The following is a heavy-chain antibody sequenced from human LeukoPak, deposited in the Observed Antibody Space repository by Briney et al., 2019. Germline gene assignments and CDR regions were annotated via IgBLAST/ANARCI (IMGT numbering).Heavy chain of an antibody. CDR1: GDSVSSGY. CDR2: IQDSGIT. D-gene: IGHD2-15*01. J-gene: IGHJ1*01. CDR3: GLGHRYSRD. Sequence: SETLSLICNVSGDSVSSGYWSWIRQSPGKGLEWIGFIQDSGITDYNPSLKSRLYMSVDISKNQFSLNLRSVTAADTAVYCAGLGHRYSRDWGQGILVTISS. V-gene: IGHV4-4*09.